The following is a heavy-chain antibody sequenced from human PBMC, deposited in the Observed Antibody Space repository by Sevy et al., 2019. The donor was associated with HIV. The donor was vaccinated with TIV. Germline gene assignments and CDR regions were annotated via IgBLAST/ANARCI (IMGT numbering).Heavy chain of an antibody. V-gene: IGHV3-48*02. CDR1: GFTFSSYS. CDR3: AREGYDFWSGCVDV. Sequence: GGSLRLSCAASGFTFSSYSMNWVRQAPGKGLEWVSYISSSSTICYADSVKGRFTISRDNAKNSLYLQMNSLRDEDTAVYYCAREGYDFWSGCVDVWGKGTTVTVSS. J-gene: IGHJ6*04. D-gene: IGHD3-3*01. CDR2: ISSSSTI.